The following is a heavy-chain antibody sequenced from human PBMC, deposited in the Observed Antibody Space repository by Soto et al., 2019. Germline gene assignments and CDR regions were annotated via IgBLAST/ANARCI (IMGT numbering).Heavy chain of an antibody. CDR2: ISSTSGRI. D-gene: IGHD4-4*01. Sequence: PGESLKISCAASGFIFSKYSFNWVRQAPGKGLEWLSFISSTSGRIDYSDSLKGRFIISRDNAKSALYLEMNSLRVEDTAVYYCARDVGSGDYRVYWGQGTLVTVSS. CDR1: GFIFSKYS. V-gene: IGHV3-21*06. J-gene: IGHJ4*02. CDR3: ARDVGSGDYRVY.